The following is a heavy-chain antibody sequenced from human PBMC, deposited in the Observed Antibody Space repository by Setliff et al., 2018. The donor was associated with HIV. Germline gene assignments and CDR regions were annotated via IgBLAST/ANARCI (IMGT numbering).Heavy chain of an antibody. D-gene: IGHD6-13*01. CDR2: IKQDGSEK. J-gene: IGHJ6*02. CDR3: AKPVPGITAAGLAPDV. Sequence: GGSLRLSCSASGFTFSSYWRSCVRQAPGKGLEWVANIKQDGSEKYYVDSVKGRFNISRDNAKNSMYLQMNSLRAEDTAVYNCAKPVPGITAAGLAPDVWGQGTTVTVSS. V-gene: IGHV3-7*01. CDR1: GFTFSSYW.